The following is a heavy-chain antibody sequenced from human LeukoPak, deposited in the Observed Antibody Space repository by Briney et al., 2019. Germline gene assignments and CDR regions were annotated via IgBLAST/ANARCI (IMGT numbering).Heavy chain of an antibody. CDR1: GGSISSGDYY. CDR2: IYYSGVT. V-gene: IGHV4-61*08. D-gene: IGHD6-6*01. J-gene: IGHJ5*02. CDR3: ARDRHGWFDP. Sequence: PSETLSLTCTVSGGSISSGDYYWSWIRQPPGKGLEWIGYIYYSGVTNYNPSLKSRVTISVDTSKNQFSLRLSSVTAADTAIYYCARDRHGWFDPWGQGTLVPVSS.